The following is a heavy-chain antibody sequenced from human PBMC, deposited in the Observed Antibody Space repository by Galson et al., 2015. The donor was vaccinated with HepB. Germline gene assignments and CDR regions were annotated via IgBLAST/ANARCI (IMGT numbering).Heavy chain of an antibody. CDR3: ARDGKKYSSSWYRFDP. CDR1: GDSVSSNSAA. Sequence: CAISGDSVSSNSAAWNWIRQSPSRGLEWLGRTYYRSKWYNDYAVSVKSRITINPDTSKNQFSLQLNSVTPEDTAVYYCARDGKKYSSSWYRFDPWGQGTLVTVSS. V-gene: IGHV6-1*01. D-gene: IGHD6-13*01. J-gene: IGHJ5*02. CDR2: TYYRSKWYN.